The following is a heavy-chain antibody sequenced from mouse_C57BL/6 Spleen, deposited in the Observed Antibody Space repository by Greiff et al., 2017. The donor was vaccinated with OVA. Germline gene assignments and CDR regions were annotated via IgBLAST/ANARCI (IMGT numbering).Heavy chain of an antibody. V-gene: IGHV1-52*01. CDR1: GYTFTSYW. CDR2: IDPSDSET. Sequence: QVQLQQPGAELVRPGSSVKLSCKASGYTFTSYWMHWVKPRPIQGLEWIGNIDPSDSETHYNPKFKDKATLTVDKSSSTAYMQLSSLTSEDAAVYYCSIYRVNYSNYEGGFAYWGQGTLVTVSA. J-gene: IGHJ3*01. CDR3: SIYRVNYSNYEGGFAY. D-gene: IGHD2-5*01.